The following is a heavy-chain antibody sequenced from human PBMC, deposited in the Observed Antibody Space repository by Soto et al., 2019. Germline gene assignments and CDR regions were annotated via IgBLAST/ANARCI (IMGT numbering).Heavy chain of an antibody. CDR3: ARGGWSIYFDY. D-gene: IGHD6-19*01. CDR1: GGSISSGDYY. Sequence: SETLSLTCTVSGGSISSGDYYWSWIRHPPGKGLEWIGYIYYSGSTYYNPSLKSRVTISVDTSKNQFSLKLSSVTAADTAVYYCARGGWSIYFDYWGQGTLVTVSS. J-gene: IGHJ4*02. CDR2: IYYSGST. V-gene: IGHV4-30-4*01.